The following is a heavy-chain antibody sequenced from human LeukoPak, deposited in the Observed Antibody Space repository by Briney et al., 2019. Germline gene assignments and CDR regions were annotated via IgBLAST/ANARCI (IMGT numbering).Heavy chain of an antibody. CDR3: VRESGFGELFPFAFDI. V-gene: IGHV3-30-3*01. Sequence: PGGSLRLSCAASGFTFSSYAMHWVRQAPGKGLEWVAVISYDGSNKYYADSVKGRFTISRDNSKNTLYLQMNSLRAEDTAVYYCVRESGFGELFPFAFDIWGQGTVVTVSS. CDR1: GFTFSSYA. J-gene: IGHJ3*02. D-gene: IGHD3-10*01. CDR2: ISYDGSNK.